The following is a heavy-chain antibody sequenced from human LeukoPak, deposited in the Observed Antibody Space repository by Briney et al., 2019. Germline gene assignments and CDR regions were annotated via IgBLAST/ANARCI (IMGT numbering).Heavy chain of an antibody. CDR2: IIPIFGTA. D-gene: IGHD2-15*01. CDR3: ARSQSERVVAYYFDY. CDR1: GGTFSSYA. Sequence: SVKVSCKASGGTFSSYAISWVRQAPGQGLEWMGGIIPIFGTANYAQKSQGRVTITADESTSTAYMELSSLRSEDTAVYYCARSQSERVVAYYFDYWGQGTLVTVSS. V-gene: IGHV1-69*13. J-gene: IGHJ4*02.